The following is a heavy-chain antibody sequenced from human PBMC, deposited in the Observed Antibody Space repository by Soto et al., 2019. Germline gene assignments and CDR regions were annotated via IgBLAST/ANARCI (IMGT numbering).Heavy chain of an antibody. D-gene: IGHD2-21*01. CDR2: INPNSGGT. CDR3: ARGEGGPRWGSIDY. CDR1: GGSFTSFI. J-gene: IGHJ4*02. V-gene: IGHV1-2*04. Sequence: ASVKVSCKASGGSFTSFIVTWVRQAPGQGLEWMGWINPNSGGTNYAQKFQGWVTMTRDTSISTAYMELSRLRSDDTAVYYCARGEGGPRWGSIDYWGQGTLVTVSS.